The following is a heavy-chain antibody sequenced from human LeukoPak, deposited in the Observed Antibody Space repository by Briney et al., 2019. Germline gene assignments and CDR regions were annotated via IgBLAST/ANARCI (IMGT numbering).Heavy chain of an antibody. CDR3: ARAMVRGIPFDY. CDR1: GFAFSTYA. J-gene: IGHJ4*02. D-gene: IGHD3-10*01. CDR2: ISNDGNTK. V-gene: IGHV3-30-3*01. Sequence: GGSLRLSCAASGFAFSTYAMHWVRQAPGKGPQWMTVISNDGNTKYYADSVKGRFTISRDNSKSTLYLQINSLSAEDTAVYYCARAMVRGIPFDYWGQGTLVTVSS.